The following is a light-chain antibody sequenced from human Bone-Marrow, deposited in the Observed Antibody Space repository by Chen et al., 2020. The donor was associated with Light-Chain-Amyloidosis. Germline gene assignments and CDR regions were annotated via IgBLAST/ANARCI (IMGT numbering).Light chain of an antibody. J-gene: IGLJ2*01. Sequence: SYVLTPPPSVSVAPGETATLTCGGNKIGIKSVHWYHQKPGQAPVLVVYYATERPSGIPVRFSGSNSGNTATLTISRVEAGDEADYYCQVWDGLLDHVVFGGGTRLTVL. V-gene: IGLV3-21*04. CDR2: YAT. CDR1: KIGIKS. CDR3: QVWDGLLDHVV.